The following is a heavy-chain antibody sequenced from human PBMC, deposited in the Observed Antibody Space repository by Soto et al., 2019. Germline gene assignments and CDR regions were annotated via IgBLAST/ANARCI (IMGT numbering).Heavy chain of an antibody. CDR1: GYTFTSYD. CDR3: ARVRGSYCGGDCYSTIDY. D-gene: IGHD2-21*02. Sequence: SVKVSCKASGYTFTSYDINWVRQATGQGLEWMGGIIPIFGTANYAQKFQGRVTITADESTSTAYMELSSLRSEDTAVYYCARVRGSYCGGDCYSTIDYWGQGTLVTVSS. V-gene: IGHV1-69*13. J-gene: IGHJ4*02. CDR2: IIPIFGTA.